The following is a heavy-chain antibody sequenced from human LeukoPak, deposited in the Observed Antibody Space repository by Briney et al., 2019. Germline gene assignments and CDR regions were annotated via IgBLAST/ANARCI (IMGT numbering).Heavy chain of an antibody. Sequence: PSETLSLTCAVYGGSFSGYYWSWIRQPPGKGLEWIGEIDHSGSTNYNPSLKSRVTISVDTSKNQFSLKLSSVTAADTAVYYCARGSITMVRGVIRYYYYGMDVWGQGTTVTVSS. D-gene: IGHD3-10*01. CDR3: ARGSITMVRGVIRYYYYGMDV. CDR1: GGSFSGYY. V-gene: IGHV4-34*01. CDR2: IDHSGST. J-gene: IGHJ6*02.